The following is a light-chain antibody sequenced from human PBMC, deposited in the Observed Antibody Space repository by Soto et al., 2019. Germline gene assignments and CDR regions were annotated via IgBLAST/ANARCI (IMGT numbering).Light chain of an antibody. V-gene: IGLV1-40*01. Sequence: QSVLTQPPSVSGAPGQRVTICCTGSSSNIGAGYDVHSYQQLPGTAPKLLIYVNTNRPSGVPDRFSASKSGTSASLAITGLQAEDEANYYCQSYDTTLSAVVFGGGTQLTVL. CDR2: VNT. CDR1: SSNIGAGYD. J-gene: IGLJ2*01. CDR3: QSYDTTLSAVV.